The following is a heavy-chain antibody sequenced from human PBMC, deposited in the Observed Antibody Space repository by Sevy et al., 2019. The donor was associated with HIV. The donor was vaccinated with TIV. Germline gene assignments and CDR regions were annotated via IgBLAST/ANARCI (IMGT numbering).Heavy chain of an antibody. D-gene: IGHD6-6*01. J-gene: IGHJ2*01. CDR2: IYYSGST. Sequence: SETLSLTCTVSGGSISSYYWSWIRQPPGKGLEWIGYIYYSGSTNYNPSLKSRVTISVDTSKNQFSLKLSSVTAADTAVYYCARGSDRMADRPTYWYFDLWGRRTLVTVSS. CDR1: GGSISSYY. CDR3: ARGSDRMADRPTYWYFDL. V-gene: IGHV4-59*01.